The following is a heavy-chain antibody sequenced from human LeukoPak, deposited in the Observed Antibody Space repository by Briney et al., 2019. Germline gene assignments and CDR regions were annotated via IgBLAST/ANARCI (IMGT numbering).Heavy chain of an antibody. Sequence: PSETLSLTCTVSGASVSSSGYYWSWIRQPPGKGLEWIGYIYHSGSTNYNPSLKSLVTISVDTSKNQFSLKLTSMTAADTAVYYCGRETIAATGTSVFFDYWGQGTLVTVSS. CDR3: GRETIAATGTSVFFDY. CDR1: GASVSSSGYY. J-gene: IGHJ4*02. D-gene: IGHD6-13*01. CDR2: IYHSGST. V-gene: IGHV4-61*08.